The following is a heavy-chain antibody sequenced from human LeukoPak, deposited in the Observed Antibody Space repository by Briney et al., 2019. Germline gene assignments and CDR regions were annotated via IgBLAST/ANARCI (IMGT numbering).Heavy chain of an antibody. J-gene: IGHJ3*02. Sequence: ASVKVSCKASGYTFTGYYMHWVRQAPGQGLEWMGWINPNSGGTNYAQKFQGRVTMTRDTSISTAYMELSRLRSDDTAVYYCAVSELRPKGHAFDIWGQGTMVTVSS. CDR3: AVSELRPKGHAFDI. V-gene: IGHV1-2*02. CDR1: GYTFTGYY. CDR2: INPNSGGT. D-gene: IGHD1-7*01.